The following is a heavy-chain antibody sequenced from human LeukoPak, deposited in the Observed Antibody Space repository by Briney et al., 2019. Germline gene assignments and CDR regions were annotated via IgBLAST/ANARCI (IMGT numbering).Heavy chain of an antibody. CDR1: GFTFSSYG. CDR2: ISIDGNIK. CDR3: AKEVKLRGAPYGTVDY. V-gene: IGHV3-30*18. J-gene: IGHJ4*02. D-gene: IGHD3-10*01. Sequence: GGSLRLSCAASGFTFSSYGMHWVRQAPGKGLDWVAVISIDGNIKYYADSVKGRFTISRDTSKNTLYLQMNSLRVDDTAVYYCAKEVKLRGAPYGTVDYWGQGTLVTVSS.